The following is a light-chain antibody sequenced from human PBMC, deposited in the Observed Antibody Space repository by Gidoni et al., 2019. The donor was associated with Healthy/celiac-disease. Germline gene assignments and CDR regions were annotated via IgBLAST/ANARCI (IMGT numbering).Light chain of an antibody. Sequence: SYVMTQPPSVSVAPGKTARITCGGNNIGSKRVHWYKQKPGQAPVLVIYYDSDRPSGIPERISGSNSGNTATLTISRVEAGDEADYYCQVWDSSSDHPKVFGGGTKLTVL. V-gene: IGLV3-21*04. CDR2: YDS. CDR1: NIGSKR. CDR3: QVWDSSSDHPKV. J-gene: IGLJ3*02.